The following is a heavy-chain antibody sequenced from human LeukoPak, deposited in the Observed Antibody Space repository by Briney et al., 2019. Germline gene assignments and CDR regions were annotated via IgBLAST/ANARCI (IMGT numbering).Heavy chain of an antibody. J-gene: IGHJ4*02. CDR3: ARSGRGPRELSHYFDS. CDR2: IYGDDKT. Sequence: GGSLRLSCAISGFTVSSNHMSWVRQAPGKGLEWVSVIYGDDKTVYADSVQGRFTISRDNSKNTLYLQMNSLRAGDTAVYYCARSGRGPRELSHYFDSWGQGTLVTVSS. CDR1: GFTVSSNH. V-gene: IGHV3-53*01. D-gene: IGHD3-10*01.